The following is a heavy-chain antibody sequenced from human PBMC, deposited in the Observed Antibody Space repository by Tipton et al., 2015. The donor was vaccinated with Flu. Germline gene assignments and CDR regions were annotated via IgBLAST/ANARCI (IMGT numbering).Heavy chain of an antibody. CDR3: ARGYCSRTTCYANYFDY. CDR2: IYSSGSI. V-gene: IGHV4-61*02. Sequence: TLSLTCTVSGGSISSGSYYWSWIRQPAGKGLEWIGRIYSSGSINYNPSLESRVTMSVDTSKNQFSLNLSSVTASDTAFYYCARGYCSRTTCYANYFDYWGQGMLVTVSS. J-gene: IGHJ4*02. CDR1: GGSISSGSYY. D-gene: IGHD2-2*01.